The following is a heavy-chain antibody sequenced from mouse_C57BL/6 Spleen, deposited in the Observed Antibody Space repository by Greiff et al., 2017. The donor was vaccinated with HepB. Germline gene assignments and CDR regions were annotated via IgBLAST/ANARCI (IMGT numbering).Heavy chain of an antibody. V-gene: IGHV1-69*01. D-gene: IGHD1-1*01. CDR3: ATLLRSFAY. CDR2: IDPSDSYT. Sequence: QVQLQQPGAELVMPGASVKLSCKASGYTFTSYWMHWVKQRPGQGLEWIGEIDPSDSYTNYNQKFKGKSTLTVDKYSSTAYMQLSSLTSEDSAVYYCATLLRSFAYWGQGTLVTVSA. J-gene: IGHJ3*01. CDR1: GYTFTSYW.